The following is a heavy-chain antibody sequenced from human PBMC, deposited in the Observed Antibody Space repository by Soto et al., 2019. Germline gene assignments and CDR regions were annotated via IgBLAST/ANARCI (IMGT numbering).Heavy chain of an antibody. CDR2: ISGSSRVI. D-gene: IGHD1-26*01. J-gene: IGHJ6*02. CDR1: GFIFCRQG. CDR3: ARSIEAARDGMDV. V-gene: IGHV3-48*02. Sequence: GGAPRISCSAFGFIFCRQGINWGRHGPGEGVGGVSYISGSSRVIYHADSVKGRFTISRDNAENSLYLQMNSLRDEDTAVYYCARSIEAARDGMDVWGQGTTVTVSS.